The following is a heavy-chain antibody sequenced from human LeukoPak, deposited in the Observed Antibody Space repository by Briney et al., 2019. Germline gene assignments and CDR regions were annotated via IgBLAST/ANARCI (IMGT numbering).Heavy chain of an antibody. V-gene: IGHV1-18*01. Sequence: ASVKVSCKASGYTFPNYGVSWVRQAPGQGLEWMGWISGYNGNTNFAKKVLGRVTMTTDTSTSTAYMELRSLRSDDTAVYYCARALGSGTNYYYYMDVWGKGTTVTVSS. CDR2: ISGYNGNT. D-gene: IGHD1-7*01. CDR3: ARALGSGTNYYYYMDV. J-gene: IGHJ6*03. CDR1: GYTFPNYG.